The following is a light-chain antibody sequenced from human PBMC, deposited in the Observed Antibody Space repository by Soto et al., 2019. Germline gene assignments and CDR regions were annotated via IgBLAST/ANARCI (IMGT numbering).Light chain of an antibody. CDR3: QQYNSYTWT. CDR1: QSISTW. CDR2: DVS. V-gene: IGKV1-5*01. J-gene: IGKJ1*01. Sequence: DIQITQSPSTLSASVGDRLTITCRASQSISTWLAWYQQKQGKAPKALSYDVSSLESGVPSRVSGSGSGTEFTLTISSLKPDDFVTYYCQQYNSYTWTFGQGTKVDIK.